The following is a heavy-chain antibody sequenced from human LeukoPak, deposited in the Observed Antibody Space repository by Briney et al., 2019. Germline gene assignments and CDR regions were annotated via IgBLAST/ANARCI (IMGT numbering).Heavy chain of an antibody. CDR1: GFTFSSYW. CDR2: INSDGSNT. J-gene: IGHJ3*02. V-gene: IGHV3-74*01. Sequence: GGSLRLSCAASGFTFSSYWMHWVRQVPRKGLVWVSRINSDGSNTNYADSVKGRFTSSRDNSKNTLYLQMNSLRAEDTAVYYCARDMYSSDWYIRGCAFDIWGQGTMVTVSS. D-gene: IGHD6-19*01. CDR3: ARDMYSSDWYIRGCAFDI.